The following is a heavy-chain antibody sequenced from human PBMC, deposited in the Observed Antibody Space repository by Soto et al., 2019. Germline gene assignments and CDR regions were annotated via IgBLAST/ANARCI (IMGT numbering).Heavy chain of an antibody. Sequence: SETLSLTCTVSGGSISSHYWSWVRQASGKGLEWIGHIYCRGSTNYNPSLRSRSTISVDTSKNQFSLKLNSVTTADAAVYYCARDGREASGMDVWGQGTKVTVSS. J-gene: IGHJ6*02. CDR2: IYCRGST. CDR1: GGSISSHY. V-gene: IGHV4-59*11. D-gene: IGHD1-26*01. CDR3: ARDGREASGMDV.